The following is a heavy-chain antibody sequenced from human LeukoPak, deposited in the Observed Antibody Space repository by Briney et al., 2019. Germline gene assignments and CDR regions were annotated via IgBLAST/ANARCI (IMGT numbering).Heavy chain of an antibody. J-gene: IGHJ5*02. CDR3: ARFHLILGFDP. CDR2: ISGSGGST. Sequence: GGSLRLSCAASGSTFSSYAMSWVRQAPGKGLEWVSAISGSGGSTYYADSVKGRFTISRDNSKNTLYLQMNSLRAEDTAVYYCARFHLILGFDPWGQGTLVTVSS. CDR1: GSTFSSYA. D-gene: IGHD3-3*01. V-gene: IGHV3-23*01.